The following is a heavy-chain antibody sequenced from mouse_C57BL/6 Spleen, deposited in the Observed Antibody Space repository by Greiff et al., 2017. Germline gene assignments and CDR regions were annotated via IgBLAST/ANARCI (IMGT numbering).Heavy chain of an antibody. J-gene: IGHJ2*01. D-gene: IGHD1-1*01. CDR1: GYTFTDYE. CDR3: TKWDYYGSLDY. CDR2: IDPETGGT. V-gene: IGHV1-15*01. Sequence: VQLQQSGAELVRPGASVTLSCKASGYTFTDYEMHWVKQTPVHGLEWIGAIDPETGGTAYNQKFKGKAILTAAKSSSTAYMELRSLTSEDSAVYYCTKWDYYGSLDYWGQGTTLTVSS.